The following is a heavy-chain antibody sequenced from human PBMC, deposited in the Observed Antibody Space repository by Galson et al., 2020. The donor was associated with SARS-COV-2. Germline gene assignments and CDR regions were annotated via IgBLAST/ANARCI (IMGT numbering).Heavy chain of an antibody. J-gene: IGHJ4*02. V-gene: IGHV1-46*01. D-gene: IGHD5-12*01. CDR2: INPSGGST. Sequence: ASVKVSCQASGYTFTTYYIHWVRQAPGQGLEWMGIINPSGGSTSYAQKFQGRVTLTRDTSTSTVYMDLSSLRSEDTAVYYCARAITDFDYWGQGTLVTVSS. CDR1: GYTFTTYY. CDR3: ARAITDFDY.